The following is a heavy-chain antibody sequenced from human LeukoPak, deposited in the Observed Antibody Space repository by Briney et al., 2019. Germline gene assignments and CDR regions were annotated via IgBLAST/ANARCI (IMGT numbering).Heavy chain of an antibody. CDR2: ISSGSRTI. CDR3: ARESVSRHRDFDY. CDR1: GFTFSSYS. Sequence: VGSLRLSCAASGFTFSSYSMNWVRQAPGKGLEWLSYISSGSRTIFYADSVKGRFTVSRDNAKSSLYLQMNSLRAEDTAVYYCARESVSRHRDFDYWGQGALVTVSS. J-gene: IGHJ4*02. V-gene: IGHV3-48*01. D-gene: IGHD3-10*01.